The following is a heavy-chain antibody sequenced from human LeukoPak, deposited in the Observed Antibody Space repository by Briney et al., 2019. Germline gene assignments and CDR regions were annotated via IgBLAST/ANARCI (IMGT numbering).Heavy chain of an antibody. CDR2: IRYDGSNK. CDR3: AKETPYSGSYFDY. D-gene: IGHD1-26*01. J-gene: IGHJ4*02. V-gene: IGHV3-30*02. CDR1: GFTFSSYG. Sequence: GGSLRLSCAASGFTFSSYGMHWVRQAPGKGLEWVAFIRYDGSNKYYADSVKGRFTISRDNSKNTLYLQMNSLRAEDTAVYCCAKETPYSGSYFDYWGQGTLVTVSS.